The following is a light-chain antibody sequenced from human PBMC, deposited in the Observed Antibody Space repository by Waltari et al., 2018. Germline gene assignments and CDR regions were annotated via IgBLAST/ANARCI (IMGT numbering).Light chain of an antibody. CDR1: NSEIGGYSY. CDR3: SSFTSSGTWV. Sequence: QSALTQPDPVSGAPRQSITITCTGTNSEIGGYSYVSWYQHHSCNAPKLMIFGVSDRPSGVSNRFSGSKSGNTASLTISGLQADDEADYYCSSFTSSGTWVFGGGTRVPVL. V-gene: IGLV2-14*03. J-gene: IGLJ3*02. CDR2: GVS.